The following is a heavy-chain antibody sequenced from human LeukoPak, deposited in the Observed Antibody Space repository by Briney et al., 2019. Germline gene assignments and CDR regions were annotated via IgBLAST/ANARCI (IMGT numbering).Heavy chain of an antibody. Sequence: ASVKVSCKASGYTFTCYYMHWVRQAPGQGLEWMGWINPNSGGTNYAQKFQGRVTMTRDTSISTAYLDLSSLRAEDTAVYYCAKDSTMIVMRGVGVYWYFDLWGRGTLVTVSS. CDR2: INPNSGGT. CDR1: GYTFTCYY. D-gene: IGHD3-22*01. V-gene: IGHV1-2*02. CDR3: AKDSTMIVMRGVGVYWYFDL. J-gene: IGHJ2*01.